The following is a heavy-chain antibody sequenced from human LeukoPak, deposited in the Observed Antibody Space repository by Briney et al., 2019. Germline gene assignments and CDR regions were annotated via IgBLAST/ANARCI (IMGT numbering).Heavy chain of an antibody. V-gene: IGHV3-73*01. D-gene: IGHD6-19*01. CDR1: GFTFSGSA. J-gene: IGHJ4*02. Sequence: GGSLRLSCAASGFTFSGSAMHWVRQASGKGLEWVGRIRSKANSYATAYAASVKGRFTISRDDSKNTAYLQMDSLKTEDTAVYYCTRLSSGWSYYFDYWGQGTLVTVSS. CDR2: IRSKANSYAT. CDR3: TRLSSGWSYYFDY.